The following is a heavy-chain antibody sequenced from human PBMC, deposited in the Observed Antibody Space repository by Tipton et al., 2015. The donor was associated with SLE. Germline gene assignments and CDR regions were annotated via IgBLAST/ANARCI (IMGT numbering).Heavy chain of an antibody. J-gene: IGHJ6*02. Sequence: TLSLTCSVSGGSIGSSSFYWAWIRQPPGKGLEWLGSIYYGGNTYYNPSLKTRVTLSVDTSKNQFSREVTSVTAADTAVYYCAREMSMVVSKPLYDYGMDVWGQGTTVTVSS. CDR1: GGSIGSSSFY. D-gene: IGHD2-21*01. CDR3: AREMSMVVSKPLYDYGMDV. V-gene: IGHV4-39*07. CDR2: IYYGGNT.